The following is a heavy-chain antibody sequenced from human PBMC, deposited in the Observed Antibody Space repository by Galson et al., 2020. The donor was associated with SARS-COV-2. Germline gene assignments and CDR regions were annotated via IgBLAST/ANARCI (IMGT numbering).Heavy chain of an antibody. CDR2: IYYSGST. Sequence: ASETLSLTCTVSGGSISSSSYYWGWIRQPPGKGLEWIGSIYYSGSTYYNPSLKSRVTISVDTSKNQFSLKLSSVTAADTAVYYCARDRFFLFPVVITPDYFDYWGQGTLVTVSS. CDR1: GGSISSSSYY. V-gene: IGHV4-39*07. CDR3: ARDRFFLFPVVITPDYFDY. J-gene: IGHJ4*02. D-gene: IGHD3-22*01.